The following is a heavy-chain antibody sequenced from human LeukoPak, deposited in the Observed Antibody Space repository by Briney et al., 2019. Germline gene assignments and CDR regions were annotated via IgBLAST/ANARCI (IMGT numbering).Heavy chain of an antibody. J-gene: IGHJ4*02. Sequence: SETLSLTCTVSGGSISSYHWSWIRQPPGKGLECIGFIYYSGSTNYNPSLKSRVTISVDTSKNQFSLKLSSVTAADTAVYYCARGYYYDSSGYYRHSYFDYWGQGTLVTVSS. CDR2: IYYSGST. CDR1: GGSISSYH. D-gene: IGHD3-22*01. CDR3: ARGYYYDSSGYYRHSYFDY. V-gene: IGHV4-59*12.